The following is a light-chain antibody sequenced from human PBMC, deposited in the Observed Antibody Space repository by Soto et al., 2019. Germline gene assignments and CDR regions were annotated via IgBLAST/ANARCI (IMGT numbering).Light chain of an antibody. CDR3: SSYAGSDNFEV. Sequence: QSVLTQPPSASGSPGQSVTISCTGTRSDVGDYNYVSWYQQHPGKAPKLLIYEVTKRPSGVPDRFSGSKSANTASLTVSGLQAEDEAAYYCSSYAGSDNFEVFGGGTKLTVL. CDR2: EVT. J-gene: IGLJ2*01. V-gene: IGLV2-8*01. CDR1: RSDVGDYNY.